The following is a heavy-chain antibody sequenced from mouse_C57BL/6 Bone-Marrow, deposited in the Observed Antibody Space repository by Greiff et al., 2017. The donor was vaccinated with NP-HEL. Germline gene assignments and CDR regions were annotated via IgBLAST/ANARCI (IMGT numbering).Heavy chain of an antibody. CDR2: IDPSDSYT. CDR1: GYTFTSYW. CDR3: AVTTVVATDY. Sequence: QVQLQQSGAELVRPGTSVKLSCKASGYTFTSYWMHWVKQRPGQGLEWIGVIDPSDSYTNYNQQFKGKATLTVDTSSSTAYMQLSSLTSEDSAVYYCAVTTVVATDYWGQGTTLTVSS. V-gene: IGHV1-59*01. J-gene: IGHJ2*01. D-gene: IGHD1-1*01.